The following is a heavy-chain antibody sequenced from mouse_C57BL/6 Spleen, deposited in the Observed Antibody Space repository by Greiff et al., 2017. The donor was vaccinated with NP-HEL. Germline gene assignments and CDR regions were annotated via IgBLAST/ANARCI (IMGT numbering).Heavy chain of an antibody. Sequence: QVQLQQSGAELVRPGASVTLSCKASGYTFTDYEMHWVKQTPVHGLEWIGAIDPETGGTAYNQKFKGKAILTADKSSSTAYMELRSLTSEDSAVYYCTRGFITTVVARAMDYWGQGTSVTVSS. V-gene: IGHV1-15*01. CDR3: TRGFITTVVARAMDY. D-gene: IGHD1-1*01. J-gene: IGHJ4*01. CDR1: GYTFTDYE. CDR2: IDPETGGT.